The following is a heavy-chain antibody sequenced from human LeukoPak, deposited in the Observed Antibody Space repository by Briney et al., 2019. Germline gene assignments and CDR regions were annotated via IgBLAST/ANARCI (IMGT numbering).Heavy chain of an antibody. Sequence: GGSLRLSCTASGFTFGDYAMSWVRQAPGKGLEWVANIKQDGNEKYYVDSVKGRFTISRDNAKNSLHLQMNGLRAEDTAVYYCARDGYSGSYYDYWGQGTLVTVSS. CDR2: IKQDGNEK. D-gene: IGHD1-26*01. V-gene: IGHV3-7*01. J-gene: IGHJ4*02. CDR1: GFTFGDYA. CDR3: ARDGYSGSYYDY.